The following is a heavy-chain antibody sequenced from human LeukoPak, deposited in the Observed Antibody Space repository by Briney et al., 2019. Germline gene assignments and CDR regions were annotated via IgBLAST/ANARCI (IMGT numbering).Heavy chain of an antibody. V-gene: IGHV4-59*01. CDR1: GGSISSYY. J-gene: IGHJ5*02. D-gene: IGHD3-10*01. CDR3: ARGLMVQGVWFDP. CDR2: IYYSWST. Sequence: SETLSLTCTVSGGSISSYYWSWIRQPPGKGLVWMGYIYYSWSTNDNPYLKSRVTISVDTSTNQFSLKLSSVTAADTAVYYCARGLMVQGVWFDPWGQGTLVTVSS.